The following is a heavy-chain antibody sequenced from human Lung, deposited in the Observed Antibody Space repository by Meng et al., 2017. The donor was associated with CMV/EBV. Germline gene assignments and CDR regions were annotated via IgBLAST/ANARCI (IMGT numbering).Heavy chain of an antibody. CDR3: AREPYDYDRRLDY. CDR1: GFTFSSTW. J-gene: IGHJ4*02. D-gene: IGHD3-22*01. V-gene: IGHV3-74*01. CDR2: INSVGSST. Sequence: SCASSGFTFSSTWMHWVRQAPGKGLVWVSRINSVGSSTIYADSVKGRFTISIDNAKNTLYPQMNSPRSEDTAVYYCAREPYDYDRRLDYWGQGTLVTVSS.